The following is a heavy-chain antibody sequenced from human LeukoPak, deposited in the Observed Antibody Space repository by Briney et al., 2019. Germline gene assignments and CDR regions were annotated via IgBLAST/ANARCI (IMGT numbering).Heavy chain of an antibody. CDR1: GFTFSSYG. V-gene: IGHV3-23*01. CDR2: ISGSGGST. D-gene: IGHD2-2*01. CDR3: AKVGYCSSTSCYALDI. J-gene: IGHJ3*02. Sequence: GGTLRLSCAASGFTFSSYGMSWVRQAPGKGLEWVSAISGSGGSTYYADSVKGRFTISRDNSKNTLYLQMNSLRAEDTAVYYCAKVGYCSSTSCYALDIWGQGTMVTVSS.